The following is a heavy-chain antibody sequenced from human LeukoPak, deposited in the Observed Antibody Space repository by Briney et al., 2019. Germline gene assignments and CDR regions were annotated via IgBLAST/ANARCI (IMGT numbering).Heavy chain of an antibody. V-gene: IGHV4-4*07. CDR2: IYTSGST. CDR3: ATNPTVVTPGANWFDP. Sequence: ASETLSLTCSVSGGSISPYYWSWIRQPPGKGLEWIGRIYTSGSTNYNPSLKSRVTISVDTSKNQFSLRLSSVTAADTAVYYCATNPTVVTPGANWFDPWGQGTLVTVSS. J-gene: IGHJ5*02. CDR1: GGSISPYY. D-gene: IGHD4-23*01.